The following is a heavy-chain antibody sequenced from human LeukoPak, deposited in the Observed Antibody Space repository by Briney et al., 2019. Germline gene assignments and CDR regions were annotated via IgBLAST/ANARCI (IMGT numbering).Heavy chain of an antibody. D-gene: IGHD1-26*01. CDR1: GGSFSGYY. Sequence: SETLSLTSALYGGSFSGYYWSWIRQPPGTVLEWIGEINHSGSTNYVPTLKSRVTISVDTSKNQFSLKLSSVTAADTAVYYWAGEELGYWGQGTLVTVSS. V-gene: IGHV4-34*01. CDR2: INHSGST. J-gene: IGHJ4*02. CDR3: AGEELGY.